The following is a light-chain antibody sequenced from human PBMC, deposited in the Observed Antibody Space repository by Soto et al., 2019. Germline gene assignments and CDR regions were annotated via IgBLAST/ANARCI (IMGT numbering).Light chain of an antibody. Sequence: DIQMTQSPSSLSASVGDRVTITCRASQSITTYLNWYQQKPGTAPRLLIYGASSLQSGVPSTFSGSGSGTDFALSITSLQPEDFATYYCQQSYSSPRTFGGGTKVE. CDR3: QQSYSSPRT. CDR2: GAS. J-gene: IGKJ4*01. V-gene: IGKV1-39*01. CDR1: QSITTY.